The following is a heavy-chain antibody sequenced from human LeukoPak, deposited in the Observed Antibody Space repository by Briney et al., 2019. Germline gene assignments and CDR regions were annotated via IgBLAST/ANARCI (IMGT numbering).Heavy chain of an antibody. J-gene: IGHJ4*02. CDR1: GYTFTSYG. V-gene: IGHV1-3*01. CDR3: ARDYMSRPQDGTRGSFDY. CDR2: INAGNGNT. Sequence: ASVKVSCKASGYTFTSYGISWVRQAPGQGLEWMGWINAGNGNTKYSQKFQGRVTITRDTSASTAYMELSSLRSEDTAVYYCARDYMSRPQDGTRGSFDYWGQGTLVTVSS. D-gene: IGHD2-2*01.